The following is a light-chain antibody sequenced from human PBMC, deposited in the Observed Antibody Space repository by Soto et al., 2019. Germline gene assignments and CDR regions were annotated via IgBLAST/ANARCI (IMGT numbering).Light chain of an antibody. J-gene: IGKJ4*01. CDR1: QSVSSNY. V-gene: IGKV3-20*01. CDR3: QQYGSSALT. CDR2: GAS. Sequence: EIVLTQSPGTLSLSPGERATLSCRASQSVSSNYLAWYQQKPGQAPRLLIFGASNRATGIPARFSGSGSGTDFTLTITGLEPEDFAVYFCQQYGSSALTFGGGTKVDIK.